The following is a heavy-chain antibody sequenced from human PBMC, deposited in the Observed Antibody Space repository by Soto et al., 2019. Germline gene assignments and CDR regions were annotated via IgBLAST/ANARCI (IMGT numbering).Heavy chain of an antibody. V-gene: IGHV3-30-3*01. CDR1: GFTFSSYA. D-gene: IGHD6-6*01. CDR3: ARSRLSFSTGQLAHPRDY. CDR2: ISYYGSNK. J-gene: IGHJ4*02. Sequence: GGSLRLSCAASGFTFSSYAMHWVRQAPGKGLEWVAVISYYGSNKYYADSVKGRFTISRDNSKNTLYLQMNSLRAEDTAVYYCARSRLSFSTGQLAHPRDYWGQGTLVTVSS.